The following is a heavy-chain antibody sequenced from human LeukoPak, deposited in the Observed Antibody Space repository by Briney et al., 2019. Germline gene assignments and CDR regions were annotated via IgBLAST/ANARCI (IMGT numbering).Heavy chain of an antibody. Sequence: SETLSLTCAVYGGSFSGYYWSWIRQPPGKGLEWIGEINHSGSTNYNPSLKSRVTISVDTSKNQFSLKLSSVTAADTAVYYYARGGDCSSTSCYPVYWYYYMDVWGKGTTVTVSS. D-gene: IGHD2-2*01. CDR1: GGSFSGYY. CDR2: INHSGST. V-gene: IGHV4-34*01. J-gene: IGHJ6*03. CDR3: ARGGDCSSTSCYPVYWYYYMDV.